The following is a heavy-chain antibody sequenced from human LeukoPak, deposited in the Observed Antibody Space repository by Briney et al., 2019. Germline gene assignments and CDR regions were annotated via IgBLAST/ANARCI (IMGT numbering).Heavy chain of an antibody. Sequence: SETLSLPCAVYDGPFSGYYWSWIRQPPGKGLEWIGEINHGGITNYNPSLKSRVTISVDTSKNQFSLRLSSVTAADTAVYYCARGGYYGSGSYYDPGRYYNYYFDPWGQGTLASVSS. CDR1: DGPFSGYY. CDR3: ARGGYYGSGSYYDPGRYYNYYFDP. V-gene: IGHV4-34*01. J-gene: IGHJ5*02. CDR2: INHGGIT. D-gene: IGHD3-10*01.